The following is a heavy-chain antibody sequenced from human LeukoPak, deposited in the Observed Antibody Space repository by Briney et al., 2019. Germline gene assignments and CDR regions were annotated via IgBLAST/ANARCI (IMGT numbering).Heavy chain of an antibody. CDR3: ARGGGYSSGWYGY. V-gene: IGHV4-34*01. CDR2: INHSGST. J-gene: IGHJ4*02. CDR1: GGSFSGYD. D-gene: IGHD6-19*01. Sequence: SETLSLTCAVYGGSFSGYDWSWIRPPPGKGLEWIGEINHSGSTNYNPSLKSRVTISVDTSKNQFSLKLSSVAAADTAVYYCARGGGYSSGWYGYWGQATLVTVS.